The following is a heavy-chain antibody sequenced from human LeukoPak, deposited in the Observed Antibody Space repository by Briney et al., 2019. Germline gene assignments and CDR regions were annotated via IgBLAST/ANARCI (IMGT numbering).Heavy chain of an antibody. CDR2: IYASGST. D-gene: IGHD6-13*01. V-gene: IGHV4-61*02. J-gene: IGHJ4*02. CDR1: GGSISNLNYY. CDR3: ARSNIAAALDY. Sequence: SETLSLTCTVSGGSISNLNYYWSWIRQPAGKGLEWIGRIYASGSTNYNPSLKSRVTISVDTSKNQFSLKLSSVTAADTAVYYCARSNIAAALDYWGQGTLVTVSS.